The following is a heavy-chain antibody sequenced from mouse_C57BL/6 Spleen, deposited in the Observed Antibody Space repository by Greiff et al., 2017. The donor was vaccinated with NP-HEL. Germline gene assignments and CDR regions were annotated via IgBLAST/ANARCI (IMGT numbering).Heavy chain of an antibody. CDR3: ARDRGHYYAMDY. CDR2: IYPSDSET. Sequence: QVQLKEPGAELVRPGSSVKLSCKASGYTFTSYWMDWVKQRPGQGLEWIGNIYPSDSETHYNQKFKDKATLTVDKSSSTAYMQLSSLTSEDSAVYYCARDRGHYYAMDYWGQGTSVTVSS. D-gene: IGHD3-2*01. J-gene: IGHJ4*01. V-gene: IGHV1-61*01. CDR1: GYTFTSYW.